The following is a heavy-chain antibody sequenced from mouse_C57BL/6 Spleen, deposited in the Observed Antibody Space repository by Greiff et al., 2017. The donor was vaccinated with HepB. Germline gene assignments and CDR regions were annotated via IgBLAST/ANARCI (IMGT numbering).Heavy chain of an antibody. J-gene: IGHJ4*01. D-gene: IGHD3-1*01. CDR2: IDPETGGT. CDR1: GYTFTDYE. CDR3: TRSGYYYAMDY. V-gene: IGHV1-15*01. Sequence: LVESGAELVRPGASVTLSCKASGYTFTDYEMHWVKQTPVHGLEWIGAIDPETGGTAYNQKFKGKAILTADKSSSTAYMELRSRTSEDSAVYYCTRSGYYYAMDYWGQGTSVTVSS.